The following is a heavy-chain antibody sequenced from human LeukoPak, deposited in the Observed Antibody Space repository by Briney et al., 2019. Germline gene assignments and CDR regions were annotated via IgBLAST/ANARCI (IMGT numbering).Heavy chain of an antibody. Sequence: SEALSLTCVVSGYSISSGYYWAWIRQPPGKGLEWIGSIYHSGTTYYKSSLKSRVTISVDTYRNPFSLKLTSVTAADTAVYYCARLGSGSDTFDIWGQGTMVTVSS. V-gene: IGHV4-38-2*01. CDR1: GYSISSGYY. CDR2: IYHSGTT. D-gene: IGHD3-10*01. CDR3: ARLGSGSDTFDI. J-gene: IGHJ3*02.